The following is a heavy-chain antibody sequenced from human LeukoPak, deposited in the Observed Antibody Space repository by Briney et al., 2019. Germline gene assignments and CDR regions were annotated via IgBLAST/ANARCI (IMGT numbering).Heavy chain of an antibody. CDR2: IYYSGST. J-gene: IGHJ6*03. V-gene: IGHV4-30-4*08. CDR1: GDSISSGDYY. Sequence: TLSLTCTVSGDSISSGDYYWSWIRQPPGKGLEWIGYIYYSGSTYYNPSLKSRVTISVDASKNQFSLKLSSVTAADTAVYYCASGLWFGELFSYYYYYYMDVWGKGTTVTVSS. D-gene: IGHD3-10*01. CDR3: ASGLWFGELFSYYYYYYMDV.